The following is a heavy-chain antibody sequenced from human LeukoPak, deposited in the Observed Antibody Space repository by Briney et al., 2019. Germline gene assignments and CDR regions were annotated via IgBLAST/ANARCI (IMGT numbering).Heavy chain of an antibody. Sequence: GGSLRLSCAASGFTFSSYAMSWVRQAPGKGLEWVSAISGSGGSTYYADSVKGRFTISGDNSKNTLYLQMNSLRAEDTAVYYCAKDRVAVTRLGAFDIWGQGTMVTVSS. J-gene: IGHJ3*02. CDR1: GFTFSSYA. CDR3: AKDRVAVTRLGAFDI. V-gene: IGHV3-23*01. D-gene: IGHD3-3*01. CDR2: ISGSGGST.